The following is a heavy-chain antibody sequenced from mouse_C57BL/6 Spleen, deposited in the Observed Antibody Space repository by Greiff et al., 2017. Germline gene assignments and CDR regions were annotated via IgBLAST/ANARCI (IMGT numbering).Heavy chain of an antibody. CDR3: ARHSTTEAMDY. D-gene: IGHD2-12*01. CDR1: GFTFSSYG. CDR2: ISSGGSYT. J-gene: IGHJ4*01. V-gene: IGHV5-6*01. Sequence: EVKLVESGGDLVKPGGSLKLSCAASGFTFSSYGMSWVRQTPDKRLEWVATISSGGSYTYYPDSVKGRFTISRDNAKNTLYLQMSCLKSEATAMYYCARHSTTEAMDYWGQGTSVTVSS.